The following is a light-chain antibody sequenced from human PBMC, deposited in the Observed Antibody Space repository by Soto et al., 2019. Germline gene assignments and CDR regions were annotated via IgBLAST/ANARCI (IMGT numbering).Light chain of an antibody. V-gene: IGKV1-39*01. Sequence: DIQMTQSPSSLSASVGDRVIVTCRASQTISSHLNWYQQKPGKAPNLLVYAASSLQSGVPSRFTGSGPGTDFTLTISSLQPEDFATYFCQQSYTTPITFGQGTRLEIK. CDR1: QTISSH. CDR2: AAS. J-gene: IGKJ5*01. CDR3: QQSYTTPIT.